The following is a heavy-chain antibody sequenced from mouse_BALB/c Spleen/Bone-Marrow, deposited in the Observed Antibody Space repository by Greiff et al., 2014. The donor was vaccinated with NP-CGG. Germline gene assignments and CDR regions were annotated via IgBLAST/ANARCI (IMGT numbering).Heavy chain of an antibody. CDR2: INPYNDGT. D-gene: IGHD2-10*02. CDR1: GYTFTSYV. Sequence: EVQRVESGPELVKPGASVKMSCKASGYTFTSYVMHWVKQKPGQGLEWIGYINPYNDGTKYNEKFKGKATLTSDKSSSTAYMELSSLTSEDSAGYYCARKVWYYAMDYWGQGTSVTVSS. J-gene: IGHJ4*01. V-gene: IGHV1-14*01. CDR3: ARKVWYYAMDY.